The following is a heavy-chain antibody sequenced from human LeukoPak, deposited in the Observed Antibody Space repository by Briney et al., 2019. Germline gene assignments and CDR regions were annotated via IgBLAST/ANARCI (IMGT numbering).Heavy chain of an antibody. CDR3: AKDGSGYDYFDY. D-gene: IGHD5-12*01. Sequence: GGSLRLSCAASGFTFSSYAMSWVRQAPGRGLEWVSAISGSGGSTYYADSVKGRFTISRDNSKNTLYLQINSLRAEDTAVYYCAKDGSGYDYFDYWGQGTLVTVSS. CDR1: GFTFSSYA. J-gene: IGHJ4*02. V-gene: IGHV3-23*01. CDR2: ISGSGGST.